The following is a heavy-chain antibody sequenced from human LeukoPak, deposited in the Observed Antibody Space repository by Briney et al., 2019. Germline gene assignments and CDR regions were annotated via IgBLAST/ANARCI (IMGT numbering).Heavy chain of an antibody. Sequence: GGSLRHSCVPSGFTFSNYAMHWVRQAPGKGLAYVSSINTIGGTTHYAHSVKGRFTLSRDKSQKTVYLQMGSLRAEDMALYFCGRTSVSLDYWGEGTLVSVP. CDR3: GRTSVSLDY. J-gene: IGHJ4*02. D-gene: IGHD1-26*01. CDR1: GFTFSNYA. CDR2: INTIGGTT. V-gene: IGHV3-64*01.